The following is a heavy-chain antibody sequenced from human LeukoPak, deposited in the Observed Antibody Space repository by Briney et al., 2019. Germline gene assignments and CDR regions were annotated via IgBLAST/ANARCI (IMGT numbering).Heavy chain of an antibody. CDR3: ARVGDYGDYF. Sequence: GGSLRLSCAASGFTFSDLYMDWVRQAPGKGLEWVGRTRNKANSYTTEYAASVKGRFTISRDDSKNSLYLQMNSLKTEDTAVYYCARVGDYGDYFWGQGTLVTVSS. V-gene: IGHV3-72*01. D-gene: IGHD4-17*01. J-gene: IGHJ4*02. CDR1: GFTFSDLY. CDR2: TRNKANSYTT.